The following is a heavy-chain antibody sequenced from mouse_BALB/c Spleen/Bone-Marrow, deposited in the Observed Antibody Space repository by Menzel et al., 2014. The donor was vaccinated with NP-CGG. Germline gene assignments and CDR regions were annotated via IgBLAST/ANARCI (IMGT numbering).Heavy chain of an antibody. CDR3: ARARGVTTATPYYFDY. Sequence: EVHLVESGGGLVKPGGSLKPSCAASGFSFSSYAVSWVRQTPEKRLEWVASISGGGNSYHSDNMKGRFTISRDNARNILYLQMSSLRSEDTAMYYCARARGVTTATPYYFDYWGQGTALTVSS. J-gene: IGHJ2*01. V-gene: IGHV5-6-5*01. CDR1: GFSFSSYA. D-gene: IGHD1-2*01. CDR2: ISGGGNS.